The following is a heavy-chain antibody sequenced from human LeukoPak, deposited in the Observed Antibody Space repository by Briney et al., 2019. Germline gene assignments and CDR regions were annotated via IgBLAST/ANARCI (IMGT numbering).Heavy chain of an antibody. D-gene: IGHD5-24*01. CDR3: ARVPRDGYNRAYFDY. Sequence: GASVKVSCKASGYTFTTYAMNWVRQAPGQGLEWMGWINTNTGNPTYAQGFTERFVFSLDTSVSTAYLQISSLKAEDTAVYYCARVPRDGYNRAYFDYWGQGTLVTVSS. CDR1: GYTFTTYA. J-gene: IGHJ4*02. V-gene: IGHV7-4-1*02. CDR2: INTNTGNP.